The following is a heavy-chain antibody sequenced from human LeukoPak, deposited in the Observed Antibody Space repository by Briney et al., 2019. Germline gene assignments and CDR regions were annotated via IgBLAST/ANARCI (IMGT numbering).Heavy chain of an antibody. CDR3: ARSKSYSSGWTDFDC. Sequence: GGSLRLSCAASGFTFSSHDMHWVRQPTGKGLEWVSVIGTAGNTYYTDSVKGRFTISRENAKNSLYLQMDNLRAEDTAVYYCARSKSYSSGWTDFDCWGQGTLVTVSS. D-gene: IGHD6-19*01. J-gene: IGHJ4*02. CDR1: GFTFSSHD. CDR2: IGTAGNT. V-gene: IGHV3-13*01.